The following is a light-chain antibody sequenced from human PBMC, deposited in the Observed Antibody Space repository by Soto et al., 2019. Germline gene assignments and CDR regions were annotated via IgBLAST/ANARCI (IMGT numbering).Light chain of an antibody. CDR3: QSYDSSLSVV. Sequence: QSVLTQPPSVSGAQGQRVTISCTGSSSNIGAGYDVHWYQQLPGAAPKLLIYVNSNRPSGVPDRFSGSKSGTSASLAITGLQAEDEADYYCQSYDSSLSVVFGGGTNLTVL. CDR1: SSNIGAGYD. J-gene: IGLJ2*01. CDR2: VNS. V-gene: IGLV1-40*01.